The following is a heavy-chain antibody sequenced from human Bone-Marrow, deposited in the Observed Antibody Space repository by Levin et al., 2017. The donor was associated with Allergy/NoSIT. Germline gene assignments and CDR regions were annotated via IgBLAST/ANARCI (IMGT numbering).Heavy chain of an antibody. CDR3: AIDRDFDLLTGFSQFYFDY. D-gene: IGHD3-9*01. J-gene: IGHJ4*02. CDR2: TYYRSQWHQ. CDR1: GDRVSSTTAA. V-gene: IGHV6-1*01. Sequence: SQTLSLTCAISGDRVSSTTAAWNWIRQSPSGGLEWLGRTYYRSQWHQDYADSLEGRITINSETSKNQFSLHLNSVTPDDTAVYYCAIDRDFDLLTGFSQFYFDYWGQGTLVTVSS.